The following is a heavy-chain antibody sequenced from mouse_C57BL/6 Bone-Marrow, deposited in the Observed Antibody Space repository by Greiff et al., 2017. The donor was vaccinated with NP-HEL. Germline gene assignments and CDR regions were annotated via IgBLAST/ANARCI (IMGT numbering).Heavy chain of an antibody. V-gene: IGHV1-55*01. CDR3: VRYGSSYDWYFDV. Sequence: QVQLKQPGAELVKPGASVKLSCKASGYTFTSYWITWVKQRPGQGLEWIGDIYPGNGSPNYNEKFKSKATLTVDTSSSTASMQLSSLTSEESAVDYCVRYGSSYDWYFDVWGTGTTVTVSA. CDR1: GYTFTSYW. CDR2: IYPGNGSP. J-gene: IGHJ1*03. D-gene: IGHD1-1*01.